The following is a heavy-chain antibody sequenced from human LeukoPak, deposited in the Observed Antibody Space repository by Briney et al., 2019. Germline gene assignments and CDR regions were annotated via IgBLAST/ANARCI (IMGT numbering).Heavy chain of an antibody. V-gene: IGHV1-2*02. D-gene: IGHD2-15*01. CDR2: INPNSGGT. CDR3: ARMGYCSGGSCYSHRYYYYYHYMDV. J-gene: IGHJ6*03. CDR1: GYTFTGYY. Sequence: ASVKVSCKASGYTFTGYYMHWVRQAPGQGLEWMGWINPNSGGTNYAQKFQGRVTMTRDTSISTAYMELSRLRSDDTAVYYCARMGYCSGGSCYSHRYYYYYHYMDVWGKGTTVTVSS.